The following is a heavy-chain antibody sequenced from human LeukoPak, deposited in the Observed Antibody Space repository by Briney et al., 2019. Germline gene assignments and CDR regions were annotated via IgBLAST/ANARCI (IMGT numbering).Heavy chain of an antibody. CDR1: GFTFSNYA. D-gene: IGHD6-13*01. Sequence: GGSLRLSCAVSGFTFSNYALSWVRQAPGKGLGWLSAITGIGDITYYADSVKGRFTVSRDISKNTLYLQMNSLRAEDTALYYCAKGITAADTGLDYWGQGTLVTVSS. CDR3: AKGITAADTGLDY. V-gene: IGHV3-23*01. CDR2: ITGIGDIT. J-gene: IGHJ4*02.